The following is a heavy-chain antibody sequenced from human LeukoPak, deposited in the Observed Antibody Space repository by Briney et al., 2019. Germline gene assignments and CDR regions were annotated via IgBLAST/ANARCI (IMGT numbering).Heavy chain of an antibody. CDR3: ARDLLLGNILLDY. CDR1: GYTFTSYG. V-gene: IGHV1-18*01. D-gene: IGHD2/OR15-2a*01. Sequence: GATVKVSCKASGYTFTSYGISWVRQAPGQGLECMGWLNTYNGNTNYAQKFQGRVTMTRDMSTSTVYMELSSLRSEDTAVYYCARDLLLGNILLDYWGRGTLVTVSS. CDR2: LNTYNGNT. J-gene: IGHJ4*02.